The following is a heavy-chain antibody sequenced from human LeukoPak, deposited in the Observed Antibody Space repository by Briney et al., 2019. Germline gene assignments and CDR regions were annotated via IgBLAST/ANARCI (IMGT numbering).Heavy chain of an antibody. D-gene: IGHD3-3*01. V-gene: IGHV3-21*01. CDR2: ISSSSSYI. CDR1: GFTFTTYS. Sequence: GGSLRLSCAASGFTFTTYSMNWVRQAPGKGLEWVPSISSSSSYIYYADSVKGRFTISRDNAKNSLYLHMNSLRAEDTAVYYCARGGFGVFILPVDYWGQGTLVTVSS. CDR3: ARGGFGVFILPVDY. J-gene: IGHJ4*02.